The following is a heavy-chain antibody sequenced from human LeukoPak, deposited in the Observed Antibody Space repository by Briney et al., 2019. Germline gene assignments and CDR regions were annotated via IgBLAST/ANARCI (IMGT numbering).Heavy chain of an antibody. V-gene: IGHV1-46*01. J-gene: IGHJ4*02. CDR2: INPSGGST. D-gene: IGHD1-26*01. CDR3: APEDSSGSYHY. CDR1: GYTFTSYY. Sequence: GASVKVSCKASGYTFTSYYMRWVRQAPGQGLEWMGIINPSGGSTSYAQKFQGRVTMTRDTSTSTVYMELSSLRSEDTAVYYCAPEDSSGSYHYWGQGTLVTVSS.